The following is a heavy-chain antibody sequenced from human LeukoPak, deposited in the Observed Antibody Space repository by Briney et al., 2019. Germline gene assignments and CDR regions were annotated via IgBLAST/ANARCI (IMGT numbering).Heavy chain of an antibody. CDR2: ISGSGGST. V-gene: IGHV3-23*01. J-gene: IGHJ4*02. D-gene: IGHD1-26*01. CDR3: AKGGPTGSNYFDF. CDR1: GFTFIKYN. Sequence: QPGGSLRLSCAASGFTFIKYNMNWVRQAPGKGLEWVSAISGSGGSTYYADSVKGRFTISRDNSKNTLYLQMNSLRAEDTAVYYCAKGGPTGSNYFDFWGQGTLVTVSS.